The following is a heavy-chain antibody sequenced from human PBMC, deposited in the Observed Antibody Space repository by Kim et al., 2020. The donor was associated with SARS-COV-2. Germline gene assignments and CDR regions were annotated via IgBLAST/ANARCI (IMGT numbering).Heavy chain of an antibody. J-gene: IGHJ2*01. V-gene: IGHV4-39*01. D-gene: IGHD6-19*01. CDR1: GGSISSSSYY. Sequence: SETLSLTCTVSGGSISSSSYYWGWIRQPPGKRLEWIGSIYYSGSTYYNPSLKSRITISVDTSKNQFSLKLSSVTAADTAVYYCARRGSGWTNWYFDLWGRGTLITVSS. CDR3: ARRGSGWTNWYFDL. CDR2: IYYSGST.